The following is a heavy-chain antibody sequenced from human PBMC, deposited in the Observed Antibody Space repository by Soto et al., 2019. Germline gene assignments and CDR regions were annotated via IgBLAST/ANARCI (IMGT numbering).Heavy chain of an antibody. J-gene: IGHJ4*02. CDR1: GFTFSPYA. CDR3: XXXXXXXXYFDY. D-gene: IGHD3-9*01. V-gene: IGHV3-30-3*01. Sequence: QVQLVESGGGVVQPGRSLRLSCTASGFTFSPYAFHWVRQAPGKGLEWVAVLSADENNKYYADSVKGRFTISRDNSKSTLYLQMNSLRAEDTAVXXXXXXXXXXXYFDYWGQGTLVTVSS. CDR2: LSADENNK.